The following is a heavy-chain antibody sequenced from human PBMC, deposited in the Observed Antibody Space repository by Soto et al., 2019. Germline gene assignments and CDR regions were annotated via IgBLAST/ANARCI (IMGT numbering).Heavy chain of an antibody. V-gene: IGHV4-34*01. CDR3: ARTYYYGSGSYYKGSGFDP. J-gene: IGHJ5*02. CDR2: INHSGST. CDR1: GGSFSGYY. D-gene: IGHD3-10*01. Sequence: QVQLQQWGAGLLKPSETLSLTCAVYGGSFSGYYWSWIRQPPGKGLEWIGEINHSGSTNYNPSLKRRVTISVDTSKNQFSLKLSSVTAADTAVYYCARTYYYGSGSYYKGSGFDPWGQGTLVTVSS.